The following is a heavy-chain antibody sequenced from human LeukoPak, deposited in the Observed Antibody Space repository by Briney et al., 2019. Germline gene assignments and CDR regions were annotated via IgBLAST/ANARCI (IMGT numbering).Heavy chain of an antibody. J-gene: IGHJ5*02. CDR3: ARGGTTVTPGLLWFDP. CDR1: GDSMGRYY. D-gene: IGHD4-17*01. Sequence: SETLSLTCTVSGDSMGRYYWSFIRQPAGKGLEWIGYIYYSGSTKYNPSLKSRVTISVDTSKNQFSLKLSSVTAADTAVYYCARGGTTVTPGLLWFDPWGQGTLVTVSS. V-gene: IGHV4-59*01. CDR2: IYYSGST.